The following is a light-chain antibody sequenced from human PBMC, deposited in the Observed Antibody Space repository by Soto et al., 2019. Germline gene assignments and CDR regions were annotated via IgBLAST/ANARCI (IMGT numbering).Light chain of an antibody. CDR1: QSVNNNY. V-gene: IGKV3-20*01. J-gene: IGKJ1*01. CDR2: GAS. Sequence: EIVLTQSPGTLSVSPGDRATLSCRASQSVNNNYLAWYQQKPGQAPRLLIYGASSRATGIPDRFRGSGSGTDFTLTISRLEPEDFAVYYCQQYNNWHKTFGQGTKVDIK. CDR3: QQYNNWHKT.